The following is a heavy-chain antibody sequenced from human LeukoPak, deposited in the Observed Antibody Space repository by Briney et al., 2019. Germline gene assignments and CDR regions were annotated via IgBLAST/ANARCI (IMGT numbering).Heavy chain of an antibody. CDR3: ARPAGLSGSGYFDY. V-gene: IGHV3-53*01. CDR1: GFTFSNAW. Sequence: GGSLRLSCAASGFTFSNAWMSWVRQAPGKGLEWVSVIYSGDNTYYADSVRGRFTISRDISKNTLYLQMSSLRAEDTAVYYCARPAGLSGSGYFDYWGQGTLVTVSS. CDR2: IYSGDNT. J-gene: IGHJ4*02. D-gene: IGHD3-10*01.